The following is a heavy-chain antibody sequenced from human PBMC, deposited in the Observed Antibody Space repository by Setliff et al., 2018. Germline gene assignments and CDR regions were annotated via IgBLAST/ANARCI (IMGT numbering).Heavy chain of an antibody. Sequence: PGESLKISCRGSGYTFSDYWIGWVRQMPGKGLEWMGVIYPGDYDTSYSPSFQGRVTISVDKSSNTAYLQWSSLKASDTAMYYCARDTNYEGAYDSWGQGTLVTVSS. D-gene: IGHD3-3*01. CDR2: IYPGDYDT. CDR1: GYTFSDYW. V-gene: IGHV5-51*01. J-gene: IGHJ4*02. CDR3: ARDTNYEGAYDS.